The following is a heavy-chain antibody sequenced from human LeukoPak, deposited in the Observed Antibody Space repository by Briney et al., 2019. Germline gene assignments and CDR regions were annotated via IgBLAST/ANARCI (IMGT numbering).Heavy chain of an antibody. V-gene: IGHV4-59*01. D-gene: IGHD3-22*01. Sequence: SETLSLTCTVSGGSISSYYWSGIRQPPGKGLEWIGYIYYSGSTNYNPSLKSRVTISVDTSKNQFSLKLSSVTAADTAVYYCARHPGRSYYDSSGYYSLDAFDIWGQGTMVTVSS. CDR2: IYYSGST. CDR1: GGSISSYY. J-gene: IGHJ3*02. CDR3: ARHPGRSYYDSSGYYSLDAFDI.